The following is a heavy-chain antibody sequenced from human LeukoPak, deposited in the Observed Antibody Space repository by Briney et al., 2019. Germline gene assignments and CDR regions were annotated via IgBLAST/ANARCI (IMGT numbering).Heavy chain of an antibody. Sequence: ASETLSLTCKVSGDSISNSGWSWGWVRQFPGKGLEWIVTMPFDENVAANEIPSYNPSLKRRVIISVDKSKNQLSLKVNSVTAADTASYYCATLTLTGVAGRGWFDAWGEGTLVIVSS. D-gene: IGHD3-3*01. CDR2: MPFDENVAANEIP. J-gene: IGHJ5*02. CDR3: ATLTLTGVAGRGWFDA. CDR1: GDSISNSGWS. V-gene: IGHV4-39*01.